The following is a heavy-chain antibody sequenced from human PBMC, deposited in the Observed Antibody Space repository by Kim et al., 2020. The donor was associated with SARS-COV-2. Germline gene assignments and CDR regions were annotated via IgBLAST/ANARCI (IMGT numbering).Heavy chain of an antibody. J-gene: IGHJ4*02. CDR2: IWYDGSNK. CDR1: GFTFSSYG. D-gene: IGHD3-16*02. Sequence: GGSLRLSCAASGFTFSSYGMHWVRQAPGKGLEWVAVIWYDGSNKYYADSVKGRFTISRDNSKNTLYLQMNSLRAEDTAVYYCARGGEITFGGVIDYWGQGTLVTVSS. CDR3: ARGGEITFGGVIDY. V-gene: IGHV3-33*01.